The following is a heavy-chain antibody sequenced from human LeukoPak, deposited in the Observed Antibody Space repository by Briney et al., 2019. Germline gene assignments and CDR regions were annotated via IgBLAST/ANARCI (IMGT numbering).Heavy chain of an antibody. Sequence: PGGSLRLSCAASGFTFSSYSMNWVRQAPGKGLEWVSYISSSSSTIYYADSVKGRFTISRDNAQNSLYLQMNSLGAEDTAVYYCARGTIIVVVPAAYNWFDPWGQGTLVTVSS. J-gene: IGHJ5*02. CDR3: ARGTIIVVVPAAYNWFDP. V-gene: IGHV3-48*01. CDR1: GFTFSSYS. CDR2: ISSSSSTI. D-gene: IGHD2-2*01.